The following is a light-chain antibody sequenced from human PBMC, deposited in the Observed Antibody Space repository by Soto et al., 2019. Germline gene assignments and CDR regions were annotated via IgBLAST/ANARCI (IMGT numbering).Light chain of an antibody. V-gene: IGLV1-44*01. J-gene: IGLJ2*01. CDR1: STNIGGNP. CDR3: AAWDDSVNGVI. Sequence: QSVLTQPPSASGVPGQRVTISWSGSSTNIGGNPVTWYQHLPGTAPKLLIYSSYQRPSGVPDRVSGSKSGTSASLAIIGLQSEDEADYYCAAWDDSVNGVIFGGGTKLTVL. CDR2: SSY.